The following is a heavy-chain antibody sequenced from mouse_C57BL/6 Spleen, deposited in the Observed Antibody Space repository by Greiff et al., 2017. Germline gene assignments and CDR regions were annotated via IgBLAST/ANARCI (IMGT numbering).Heavy chain of an antibody. Sequence: QVQLQQSGPELVKPGASVKISCKASGYAFSSSWMNWVKQRPGKGLEWIGRIYPGDGDTNYNGKLKGKATLTADKSSSTAYMQLSSLTSEDSAVYFCARGDGNYAMDYWGQGTSVTVSS. V-gene: IGHV1-82*01. CDR3: ARGDGNYAMDY. CDR1: GYAFSSSW. D-gene: IGHD2-3*01. CDR2: IYPGDGDT. J-gene: IGHJ4*01.